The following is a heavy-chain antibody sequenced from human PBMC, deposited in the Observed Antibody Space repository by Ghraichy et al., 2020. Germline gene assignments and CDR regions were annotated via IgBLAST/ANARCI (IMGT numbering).Heavy chain of an antibody. J-gene: IGHJ4*02. CDR1: AFTFSTYT. Sequence: GESLRLSCAASAFTFSTYTMSWVRQAPGKGLQWVSSISSSSDYIYYADSVKGRFTISRDNAKNSLYLQMNSLRAEDTALYYCARGLKIAAAGVFDYWGQGTLATVSS. V-gene: IGHV3-21*01. CDR3: ARGLKIAAAGVFDY. CDR2: ISSSSDYI. D-gene: IGHD6-13*01.